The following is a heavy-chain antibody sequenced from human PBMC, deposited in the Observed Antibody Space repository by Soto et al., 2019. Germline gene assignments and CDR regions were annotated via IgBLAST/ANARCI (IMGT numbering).Heavy chain of an antibody. CDR2: INYNGNT. Sequence: QVQLQESGPGLVKPSETLSLTCTVSGASISSHYWSWIRQAPGKGLEWIANINYNGNTNYNPSLKSRGTISVDTSKNQFSLTVISVTAADTAVYYCAGGGSIVVATRRLMDVWGRGTTVTVSS. CDR3: AGGGSIVVATRRLMDV. CDR1: GASISSHY. D-gene: IGHD3-22*01. V-gene: IGHV4-59*08. J-gene: IGHJ6*03.